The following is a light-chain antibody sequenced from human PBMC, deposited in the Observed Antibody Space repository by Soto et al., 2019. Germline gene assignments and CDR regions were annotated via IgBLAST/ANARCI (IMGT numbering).Light chain of an antibody. J-gene: IGKJ1*01. CDR3: KQYGSSGT. CDR1: QSVSNNY. CDR2: AAS. Sequence: ELVLTQSPGTLSVSPGDRATLSCRASQSVSNNYLAWYQQKPGQAPRLLIYAASNRATGIQDSFSGSGSGTDFTLTIRRLEPEDFAVYYCKQYGSSGTFGQGTKVDIK. V-gene: IGKV3-20*01.